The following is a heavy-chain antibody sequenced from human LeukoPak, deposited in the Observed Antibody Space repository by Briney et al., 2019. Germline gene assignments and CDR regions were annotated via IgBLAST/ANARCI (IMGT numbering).Heavy chain of an antibody. Sequence: GGSLRLSCAASGFTFSSYGMHWLRQAPGKGLEWVAVISYDGSNKYYADSVKGRFTISRDNSKNTLYLQMNSLRAEDTAVYYCALWSYSGSYLNDYWGQGTLVTVSS. CDR3: ALWSYSGSYLNDY. CDR2: ISYDGSNK. D-gene: IGHD1-26*01. V-gene: IGHV3-30*03. J-gene: IGHJ4*02. CDR1: GFTFSSYG.